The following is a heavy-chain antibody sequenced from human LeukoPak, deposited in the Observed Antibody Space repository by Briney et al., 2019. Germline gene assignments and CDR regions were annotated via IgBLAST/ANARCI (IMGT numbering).Heavy chain of an antibody. Sequence: SETLSLTCTVSGGSISSYYWSWIRQPPGKGLEWIGYIYYSGSTNYNPSLKSRVTISVDTSKNQFSLKLSSVTAADTAVYYCARGPYDSSGYYQDYYYYGMDVWGQGTTVTVSS. CDR2: IYYSGST. CDR1: GGSISSYY. CDR3: ARGPYDSSGYYQDYYYYGMDV. D-gene: IGHD3-22*01. V-gene: IGHV4-59*01. J-gene: IGHJ6*02.